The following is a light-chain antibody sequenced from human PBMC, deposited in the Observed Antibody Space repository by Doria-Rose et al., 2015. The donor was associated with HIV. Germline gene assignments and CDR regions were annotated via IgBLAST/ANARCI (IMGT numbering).Light chain of an antibody. CDR3: QQSFSTPRT. CDR2: AAS. J-gene: IGKJ1*01. Sequence: DIRLTQSPSSLSASVGDRVTITCRASQNINRFLNWYQQKPGKVPKVLIYAASNLQSGVPSRFSGSGSGTDFTLTISSLQPEDFATYYCQQSFSTPRTFGQGTKVEIK. CDR1: QNINRF. V-gene: IGKV1-39*01.